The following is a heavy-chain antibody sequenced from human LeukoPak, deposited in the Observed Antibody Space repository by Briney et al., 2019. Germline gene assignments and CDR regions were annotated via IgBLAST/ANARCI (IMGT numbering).Heavy chain of an antibody. CDR2: IYYSGST. CDR1: GCSISSYY. V-gene: IGHV4-59*01. J-gene: IGHJ6*03. D-gene: IGHD6-13*01. CDR3: GRVRAGYSKNVRSSYYSYYMDV. Sequence: SETLSLTCTVSGCSISSYYWSWIRQPPGKGLEWIGYIYYSGSTNYNPSLKSRVTISVDTSKNQFSLKLSSVTAADTAVYYCGRVRAGYSKNVRSSYYSYYMDVWGKGTTVTVSS.